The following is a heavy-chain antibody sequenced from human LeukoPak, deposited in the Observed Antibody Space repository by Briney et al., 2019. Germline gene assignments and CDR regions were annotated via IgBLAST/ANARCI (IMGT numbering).Heavy chain of an antibody. D-gene: IGHD3-10*02. J-gene: IGHJ4*02. CDR2: ISSDSSYI. V-gene: IGHV3-21*01. Sequence: GGSLRLSCAASGFTFSDYTMTWVRQAPGKGLEWVASISSDSSYIDYADSVKGRFTISRDNAKNSLFLKTDTLRGDDTGIYYCARDPNVLGITRYYFDFWGQGTLVTVSS. CDR1: GFTFSDYT. CDR3: ARDPNVLGITRYYFDF.